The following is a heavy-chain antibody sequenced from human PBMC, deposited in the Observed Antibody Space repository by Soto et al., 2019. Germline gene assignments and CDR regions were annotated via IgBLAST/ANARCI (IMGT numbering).Heavy chain of an antibody. CDR2: ISSSGSNT. J-gene: IGHJ4*02. CDR1: GFTFSDYY. V-gene: IGHV3-11*06. D-gene: IGHD3-22*01. CDR3: ARTESSGYCFDN. Sequence: PGGSLRLSCAVSGFTFSDYYMSWIRQAPGKGLAWVAYISSSGSNTNYADSVKGRFTISRDNSKNTLYLQMNSLRAEDTAVYYCARTESSGYCFDNWGQGTLVTVSS.